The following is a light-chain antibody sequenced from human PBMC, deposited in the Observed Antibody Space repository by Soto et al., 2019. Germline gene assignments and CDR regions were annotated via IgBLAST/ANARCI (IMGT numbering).Light chain of an antibody. J-gene: IGLJ1*01. Sequence: QSVLTQPPSVSGAPGATVTLPFTGGSSNIEAGYDVHWYQQVPGAAPKLIIYDSSNRPSGVPDRFSGSRSGTSASLVITRLQAEDEADYFCQSYDNSLSGVYVFGGGTKVTVL. CDR2: DSS. CDR1: SSNIEAGYD. CDR3: QSYDNSLSGVYV. V-gene: IGLV1-40*01.